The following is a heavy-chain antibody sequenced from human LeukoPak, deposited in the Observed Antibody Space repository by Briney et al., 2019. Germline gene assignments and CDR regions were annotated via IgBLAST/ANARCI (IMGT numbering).Heavy chain of an antibody. J-gene: IGHJ4*02. CDR3: ARVQYYDILTGYFDY. Sequence: PSETLSLTCAVYRGSFSGYYWSWIRQPPGKGLEWIGEINHSGSTNYNPSLKSRVSISVDTSKNQFSLKLSSVTAADTAVYYCARVQYYDILTGYFDYWGQGTLVTVSS. D-gene: IGHD3-9*01. V-gene: IGHV4-34*01. CDR1: RGSFSGYY. CDR2: INHSGST.